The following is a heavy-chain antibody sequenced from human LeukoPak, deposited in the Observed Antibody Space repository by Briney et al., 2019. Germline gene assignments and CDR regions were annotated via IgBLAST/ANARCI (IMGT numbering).Heavy chain of an antibody. CDR2: INPSGGST. J-gene: IGHJ5*02. D-gene: IGHD6-19*01. CDR1: GYTFTSYY. Sequence: ASVKVSCKASGYTFTSYYMHWVRQAPGQGLEWMGIINPSGGSTSYAQKFQGRVTITADESTSTAYMELSSLRSEDTAVYYCARKDSSGWYILEPWGQGTLVTVSS. CDR3: ARKDSSGWYILEP. V-gene: IGHV1-46*01.